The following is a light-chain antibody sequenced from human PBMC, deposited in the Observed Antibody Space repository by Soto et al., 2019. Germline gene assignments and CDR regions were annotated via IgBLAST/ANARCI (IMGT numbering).Light chain of an antibody. J-gene: IGKJ1*01. CDR3: QRYDSLRT. Sequence: EIMLTQSPGTLSLSPGERANLSCRASQSVRSNFLAWYQQKPGQAPRLLIYGASNRAPGIPDRFSGSGSGTDFTLTITRLEPEDFEMYYCQRYDSLRTFGQGTKVEF. CDR1: QSVRSNF. V-gene: IGKV3-20*01. CDR2: GAS.